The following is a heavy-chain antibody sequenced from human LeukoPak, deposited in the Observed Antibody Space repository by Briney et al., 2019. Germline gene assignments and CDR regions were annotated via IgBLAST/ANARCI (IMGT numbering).Heavy chain of an antibody. Sequence: SETLSLTCTVSGGSITSYYWSWIRQSPGKGLEWIGYIYKSGSTNYNPSLKSRVTISEDTSKNQFSLKLSSVTAADTAVYYCARREFYFDYWGQGILVTVSS. J-gene: IGHJ4*02. CDR3: ARREFYFDY. CDR1: GGSITSYY. V-gene: IGHV4-59*08. D-gene: IGHD3-10*01. CDR2: IYKSGST.